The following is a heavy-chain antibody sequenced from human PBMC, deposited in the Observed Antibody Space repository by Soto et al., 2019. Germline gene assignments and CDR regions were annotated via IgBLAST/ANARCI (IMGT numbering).Heavy chain of an antibody. V-gene: IGHV4-34*01. Sequence: SETLSLTCAVYGGSFSGYYWSWIRQPPGKGLEWIGEINHSGSTNYNPSLKSRVTISVDTSKNQFSLKLSSVTAADTAVYYCARALPPTDIVGVTAAQDYYYYMDVWGKGTTVTVSS. CDR3: ARALPPTDIVGVTAAQDYYYYMDV. CDR1: GGSFSGYY. D-gene: IGHD2-2*01. J-gene: IGHJ6*03. CDR2: INHSGST.